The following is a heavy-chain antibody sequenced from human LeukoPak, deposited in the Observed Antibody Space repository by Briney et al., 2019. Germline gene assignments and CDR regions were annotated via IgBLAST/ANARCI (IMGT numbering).Heavy chain of an antibody. CDR2: IIPIFGTA. CDR1: A. J-gene: IGHJ4*02. V-gene: IGHV1-69*05. D-gene: IGHD2-15*01. CDR3: ASPGYCSGGSCYRGGFDY. Sequence: AISWVRQAPGQGLEWMGGIIPIFGTANYAQKFQGRVTITTDESTSTAYMELSSLRSEDTAVYYCASPGYCSGGSCYRGGFDYWGQGTLVTVSS.